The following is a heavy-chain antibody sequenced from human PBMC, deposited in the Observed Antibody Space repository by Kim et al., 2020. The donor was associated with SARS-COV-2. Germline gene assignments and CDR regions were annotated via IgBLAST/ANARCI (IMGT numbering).Heavy chain of an antibody. Sequence: SETLSLTCAVYGGSFSGYYWSWIRQPPGKGLEWIGEINHSGSTNYNPSLKSRVTISVDTSKNQFSLKLSSVTAADTAVYYCARYRIRGVMFDYWGQGTLVTVSS. J-gene: IGHJ4*02. CDR2: INHSGST. D-gene: IGHD3-10*01. CDR1: GGSFSGYY. CDR3: ARYRIRGVMFDY. V-gene: IGHV4-34*01.